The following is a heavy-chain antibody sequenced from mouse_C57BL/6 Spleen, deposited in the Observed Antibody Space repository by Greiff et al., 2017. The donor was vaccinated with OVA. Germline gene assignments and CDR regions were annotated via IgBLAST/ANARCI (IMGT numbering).Heavy chain of an antibody. D-gene: IGHD1-1*01. V-gene: IGHV1-78*01. CDR2: IYPRDGST. CDR3: ARSSSYEYFDV. CDR1: GYTFTDHT. J-gene: IGHJ1*03. Sequence: QVQLQQSDAELVKPGASVKISCKVSGYTFTDHTIHWMKQRPEQGLEWIGYIYPRDGSTKYNEKFKSKATLTVDTSSSTAYMQLSSLTSEDSAVYYCARSSSYEYFDVWGTGTTVTVSS.